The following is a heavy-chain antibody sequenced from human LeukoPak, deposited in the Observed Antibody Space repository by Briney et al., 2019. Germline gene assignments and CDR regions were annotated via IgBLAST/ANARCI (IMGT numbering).Heavy chain of an antibody. J-gene: IGHJ5*02. V-gene: IGHV4-4*07. CDR2: IYSSGTT. Sequence: ESSETLSLTCIVSGGSISGFYWSWIRQPAGKGLEWIGRIYSSGTTIYNPSLKSRVTMSVDTSKNQFSLKLSSVTAADTAVYFCASGSSGYDPWGQGTLVTVSS. D-gene: IGHD5-12*01. CDR3: ASGSSGYDP. CDR1: GGSISGFY.